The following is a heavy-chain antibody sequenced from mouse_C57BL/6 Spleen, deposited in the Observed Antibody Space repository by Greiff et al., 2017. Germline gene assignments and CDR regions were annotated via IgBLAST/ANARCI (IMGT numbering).Heavy chain of an antibody. Sequence: VQLQQPGTELVKPGASVKLSCKASGYTFTSYWMHWVKQRPGPGLEWIGNINPSNGGTNYNEKFKSKATLTVDKSSSTAYMQLSSLTSEDSAVYYCARDSSGYDAMDYWGQGTSVTVSS. CDR3: ARDSSGYDAMDY. CDR1: GYTFTSYW. J-gene: IGHJ4*01. V-gene: IGHV1-53*01. CDR2: INPSNGGT. D-gene: IGHD3-2*02.